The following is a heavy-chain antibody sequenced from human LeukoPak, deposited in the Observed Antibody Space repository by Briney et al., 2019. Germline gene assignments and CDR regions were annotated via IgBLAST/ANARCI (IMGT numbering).Heavy chain of an antibody. CDR1: GFTFSTCA. D-gene: IGHD2-2*01. CDR2: IKQDGSEK. V-gene: IGHV3-7*03. Sequence: PGGSLRLSCAASGFTFSTCAMSWVRQAPGKGLEWVANIKQDGSEKYYVDSVKGRFTISRDNAKNSLYLQMNSLRAEDTAVYYCARVGLVHDAFDIWGQGTMVTVSS. CDR3: ARVGLVHDAFDI. J-gene: IGHJ3*02.